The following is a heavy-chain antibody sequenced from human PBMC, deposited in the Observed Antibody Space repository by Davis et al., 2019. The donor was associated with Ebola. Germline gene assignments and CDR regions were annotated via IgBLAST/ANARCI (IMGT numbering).Heavy chain of an antibody. CDR3: ASTAAAGTFPYYYYYMDV. V-gene: IGHV1-18*04. D-gene: IGHD6-13*01. CDR1: GYTFTSYG. J-gene: IGHJ6*03. Sequence: ASVKVSCKASGYTFTSYGISWVRQAPGQGLEWMGWISAYNGNTNYAQKLQGRVTMTTDTSTSTAYMELRSLRSDDTAVYYCASTAAAGTFPYYYYYMDVWGKGTTVTVSS. CDR2: ISAYNGNT.